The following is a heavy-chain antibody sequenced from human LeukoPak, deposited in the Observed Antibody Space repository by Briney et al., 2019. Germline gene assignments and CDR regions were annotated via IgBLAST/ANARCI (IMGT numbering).Heavy chain of an antibody. CDR1: GFTFSSYG. Sequence: GRSLRLSCAASGFTFSSYGMHWVRQAPGKGLEWVAVISLDGYDKFYEDSVKGRFTISRDNSKNTLYLQMDSLRIEDTAVYYCARAEYSGYGRRIWFDPWGQGTRVTVSS. D-gene: IGHD5-12*01. V-gene: IGHV3-30*03. CDR2: ISLDGYDK. J-gene: IGHJ5*02. CDR3: ARAEYSGYGRRIWFDP.